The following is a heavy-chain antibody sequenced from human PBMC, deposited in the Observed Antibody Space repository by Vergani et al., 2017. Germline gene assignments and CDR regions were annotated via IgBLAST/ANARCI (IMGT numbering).Heavy chain of an antibody. J-gene: IGHJ3*02. D-gene: IGHD3-16*01. CDR3: ARGNPYVEFDI. Sequence: QLQLQESGPGLVKPSQTLSLTCTVSGGSFNSGSYYWSWLRQPAGKRLEWIGRIHTNGVIHYDPTLNSRATISVDTSRNQISLKLTSVTATDTAIYFCARGNPYVEFDIWGQGTMITVSS. CDR2: IHTNGVI. CDR1: GGSFNSGSYY. V-gene: IGHV4-61*02.